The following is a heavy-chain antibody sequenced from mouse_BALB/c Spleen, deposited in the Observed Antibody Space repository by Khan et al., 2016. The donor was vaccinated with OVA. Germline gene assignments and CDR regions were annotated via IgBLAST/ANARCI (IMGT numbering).Heavy chain of an antibody. Sequence: EVQLVESGGGLVQPKGSLKLSCAASGFTFNTYAMNWVRQAPGKGLEWVARIRSKTNNYATYYADSVKDRFTISRDDSQSMLYLQMNNLKTEDTAMYYCGRHKNYDGEDAMDYWGQGTSVTVSS. J-gene: IGHJ4*01. CDR2: IRSKTNNYAT. V-gene: IGHV10-1*02. D-gene: IGHD1-1*01. CDR1: GFTFNTYA. CDR3: GRHKNYDGEDAMDY.